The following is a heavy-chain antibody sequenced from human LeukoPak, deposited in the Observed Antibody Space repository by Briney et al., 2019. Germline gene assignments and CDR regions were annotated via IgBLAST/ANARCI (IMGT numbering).Heavy chain of an antibody. J-gene: IGHJ4*02. CDR2: IKSKTDGGAI. Sequence: PGGSLRLSCAASGFTFSNAWMNWVRQAPGKGLEWVGRIKSKTDGGAIDYAAPVKGRFTISRDDSKNTLYLQMNSLKTEDTAVYYCTTVDRWELLNIDYWGQGTLVTVSS. D-gene: IGHD1-26*01. CDR1: GFTFSNAW. CDR3: TTVDRWELLNIDY. V-gene: IGHV3-15*07.